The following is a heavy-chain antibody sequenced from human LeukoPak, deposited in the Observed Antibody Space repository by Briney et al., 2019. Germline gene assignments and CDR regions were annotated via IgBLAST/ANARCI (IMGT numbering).Heavy chain of an antibody. V-gene: IGHV1-69*06. CDR3: ATRLNWFDP. CDR2: IIPIFGTA. Sequence: ASVKVSCKASGGTFSSYAISWVRQAPGQGLEWMGGIIPIFGTAIYAQKFQGRVTMTEDTSTDTAYMELSSLRSEDTAVYYCATRLNWFDPWGQGTLVTVSS. J-gene: IGHJ5*02. D-gene: IGHD1/OR15-1a*01. CDR1: GGTFSSYA.